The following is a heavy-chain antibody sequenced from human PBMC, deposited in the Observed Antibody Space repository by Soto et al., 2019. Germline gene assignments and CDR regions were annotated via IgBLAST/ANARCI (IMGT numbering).Heavy chain of an antibody. Sequence: PGESLKISCQGSGYSFTSYWIGWVRQMPGKGLEWMGIIYPGDSDTRYSPSFQGQVTISADKSISTAYLQWSSLKASDTAMYYCSRRIGSGRTDMTSAFNYWGQGTLVTVSS. J-gene: IGHJ4*02. D-gene: IGHD3-10*01. V-gene: IGHV5-51*01. CDR2: IYPGDSDT. CDR1: GYSFTSYW. CDR3: SRRIGSGRTDMTSAFNY.